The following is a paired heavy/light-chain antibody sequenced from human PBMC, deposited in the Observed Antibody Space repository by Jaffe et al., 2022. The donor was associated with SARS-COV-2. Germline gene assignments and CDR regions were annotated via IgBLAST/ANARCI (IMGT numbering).Light chain of an antibody. CDR1: SSNIGSNY. Sequence: QSVLTQPPSASGTPGQRVTISCSGSSSNIGSNYVYWYQQLPGTAPKLLIYRNNQRPSGVPDRFSGSKSGTSASLAISGLRSEDEADYYCAAWDDSLSGLYVFGTGTTVTVL. V-gene: IGLV1-47*01. CDR2: RNN. CDR3: AAWDDSLSGLYV. J-gene: IGLJ1*01.
Heavy chain of an antibody. CDR1: AFTFSSFA. Sequence: QVQLVESGGGVVQPGRSLRLSCAASAFTFSSFAMHWVRQAPGKGLEWVAVISYDGTNKFYPDSVKGRFTISRDNSKNTLYLQMNSLRAEDTAVYYCARDQESYCGGDCYAFDIWGQGTMVTVPS. CDR3: ARDQESYCGGDCYAFDI. D-gene: IGHD2-21*02. V-gene: IGHV3-30-3*01. CDR2: ISYDGTNK. J-gene: IGHJ3*02.